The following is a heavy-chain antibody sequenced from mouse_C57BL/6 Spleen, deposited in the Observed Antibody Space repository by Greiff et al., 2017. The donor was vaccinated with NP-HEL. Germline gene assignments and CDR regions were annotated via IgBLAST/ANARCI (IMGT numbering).Heavy chain of an antibody. CDR2: INPGSGGT. CDR1: GYAFTNYL. V-gene: IGHV1-54*01. J-gene: IGHJ2*01. CDR3: ARPDYYGSSYDFDY. D-gene: IGHD1-1*01. Sequence: VQLQQSGAELVRPGTSVKVSCKASGYAFTNYLIEWVKQRPGQGLEWIGVINPGSGGTNYNEKFKGKATLTADKSSSTAYMQLSSLTSEDSAVYCCARPDYYGSSYDFDYWGQGTTLTVSS.